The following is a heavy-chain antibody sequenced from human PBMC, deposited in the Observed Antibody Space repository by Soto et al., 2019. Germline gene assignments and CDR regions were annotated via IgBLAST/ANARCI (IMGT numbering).Heavy chain of an antibody. J-gene: IGHJ2*01. CDR3: ARGSRGADVLWYFDL. V-gene: IGHV4-59*01. Sequence: QVQLQESGPGLVKPSETLSLTCTVSGGSISSYYWSWIRQAPGKGLEWIGYIYYRGSTNYNPSLKSRVSISVDTSKNRFSLKLNPVTPADTAVYYCARGSRGADVLWYFDLWGRGTLVTVSS. CDR1: GGSISSYY. CDR2: IYYRGST. D-gene: IGHD2-8*01.